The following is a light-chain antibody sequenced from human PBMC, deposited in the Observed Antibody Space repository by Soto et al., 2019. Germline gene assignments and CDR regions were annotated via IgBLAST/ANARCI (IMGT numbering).Light chain of an antibody. J-gene: IGKJ1*01. Sequence: DIQMTQSPSTLSGSVGDRVTITCRASQTISSWLAWYQQKPGKAPKLLIYKASTLKSGVPSRFSGSGSGTEFTLNISGLQPDDFATYYCQHYNGYSEALGQGTKVELK. CDR2: KAS. CDR3: QHYNGYSEA. V-gene: IGKV1-5*03. CDR1: QTISSW.